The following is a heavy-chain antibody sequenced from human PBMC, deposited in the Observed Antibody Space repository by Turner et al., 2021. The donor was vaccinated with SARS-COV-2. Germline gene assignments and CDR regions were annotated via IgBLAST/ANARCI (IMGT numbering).Heavy chain of an antibody. CDR3: AKDLDYVWGSYRSTEYFQH. V-gene: IGHV3-23*01. CDR2: ISGSGGST. J-gene: IGHJ1*01. D-gene: IGHD3-16*02. Sequence: EVQLLESGGGLVQPGGSLRLSCAASGFTFSSYAMSWDGQAPGKGLEWVSVISGSGGSTYYADSVKGRFTISRDNSKNTLYLQMNSLRAEDTAVYYCAKDLDYVWGSYRSTEYFQHWGQGTLVTVSS. CDR1: GFTFSSYA.